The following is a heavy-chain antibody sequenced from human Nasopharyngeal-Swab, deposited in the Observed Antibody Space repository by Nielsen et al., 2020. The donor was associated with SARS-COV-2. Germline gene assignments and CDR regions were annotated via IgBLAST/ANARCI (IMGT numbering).Heavy chain of an antibody. CDR3: ARRAARDGYNYEVDP. D-gene: IGHD5-24*01. CDR2: VYPGNSEV. Sequence: GESLKISCMASGYSFVNHWIGWVRQTSGKGLEWMGMVYPGNSEVAYSPSFQGQVTISADKSISTAYLQWSSLRASDTAMYFCARRAARDGYNYEVDPWGQGTQVTVSS. V-gene: IGHV5-51*01. J-gene: IGHJ5*02. CDR1: GYSFVNHW.